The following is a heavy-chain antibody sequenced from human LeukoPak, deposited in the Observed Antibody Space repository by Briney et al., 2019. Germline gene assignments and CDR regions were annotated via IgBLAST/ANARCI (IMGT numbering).Heavy chain of an antibody. CDR3: ARATSLGDSSGYYYADS. J-gene: IGHJ5*01. V-gene: IGHV1-18*01. Sequence: ASVKVSCKASGYTFTSYGISWVRQAPGQGLEWMGWISGYNGNTNYAQKLQGRVTMTTDTSTSTAYMELRSLRSDDTAVYYCARATSLGDSSGYYYADSWGQGTLVTVSS. CDR1: GYTFTSYG. CDR2: ISGYNGNT. D-gene: IGHD3-22*01.